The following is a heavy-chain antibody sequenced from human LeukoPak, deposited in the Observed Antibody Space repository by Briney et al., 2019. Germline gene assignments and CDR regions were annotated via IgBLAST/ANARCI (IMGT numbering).Heavy chain of an antibody. D-gene: IGHD4-17*01. CDR1: GFTFSSYG. Sequence: GGSLRLSCAASGFTFSSYGMHWVRQAPGKGLEWVSAITASGGSTYYADSVKGRFTISRDNSKNTLYLQVNSLRAEDTAVYYCAKVPYGDYYFENWGQGTLVTVSS. CDR3: AKVPYGDYYFEN. V-gene: IGHV3-23*01. CDR2: ITASGGST. J-gene: IGHJ4*02.